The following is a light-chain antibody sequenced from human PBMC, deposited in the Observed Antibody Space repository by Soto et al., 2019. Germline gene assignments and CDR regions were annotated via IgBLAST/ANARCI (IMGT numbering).Light chain of an antibody. CDR3: QQYGSSPRVT. Sequence: EIVLTQSPGTLSLSPGERVTLSCRASQSVSSNYLAWYQQKPGQAPRLLIYGASSRATGIPDRFSGSGSGTDFTLTISRLEPEDFAVYYCQQYGSSPRVTFGGGTKVEIK. CDR1: QSVSSNY. CDR2: GAS. V-gene: IGKV3-20*01. J-gene: IGKJ4*01.